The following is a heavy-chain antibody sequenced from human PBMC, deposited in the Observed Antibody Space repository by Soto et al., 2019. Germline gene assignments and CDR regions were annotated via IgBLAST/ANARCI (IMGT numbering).Heavy chain of an antibody. CDR1: GFTFSSYW. CDR2: IKQDGSEK. V-gene: IGHV3-7*01. J-gene: IGHJ6*01. Sequence: GESLRLSCAASGFTFSSYWMSWVRQAPGKGLEWVANIKQDGSEKYYVDSVKGRFTISRDNAKNSLYLQMNSLRAEDTAVYYCARRAPLDYYYYYGMDVWGQGTTVTVSS. CDR3: ARRAPLDYYYYYGMDV.